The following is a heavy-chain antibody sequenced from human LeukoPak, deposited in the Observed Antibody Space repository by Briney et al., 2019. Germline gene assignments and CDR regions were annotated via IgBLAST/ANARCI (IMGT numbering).Heavy chain of an antibody. CDR2: IYYSGST. V-gene: IGHV4-39*07. Sequence: SETLSLTCTVSGGSISSSSYYWGWIRQPPGKGLEWIGSIYYSGSTYYNPSLKSRVTISVDRSKNQFSLKLSSVTAADTAVYYCARGGQLAAAGLFDYWGQGTLVTVSS. CDR3: ARGGQLAAAGLFDY. D-gene: IGHD6-13*01. J-gene: IGHJ4*02. CDR1: GGSISSSSYY.